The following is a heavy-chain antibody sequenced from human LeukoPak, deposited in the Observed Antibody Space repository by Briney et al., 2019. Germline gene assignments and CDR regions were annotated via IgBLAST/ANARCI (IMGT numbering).Heavy chain of an antibody. Sequence: SVKVSCKASGGTFSSYAISWVRQAPGQGLEWMGGTIPIFGTANYAQKFQGRVTITADESTSTAYMELSSLRSEDTAVYYCAGDLVPYYYDSSGYYHAFDYWGQGTLVTVSS. CDR2: TIPIFGTA. V-gene: IGHV1-69*13. D-gene: IGHD3-22*01. J-gene: IGHJ4*02. CDR3: AGDLVPYYYDSSGYYHAFDY. CDR1: GGTFSSYA.